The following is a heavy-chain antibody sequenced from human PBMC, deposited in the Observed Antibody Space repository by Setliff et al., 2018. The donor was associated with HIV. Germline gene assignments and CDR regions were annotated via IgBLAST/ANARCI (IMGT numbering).Heavy chain of an antibody. CDR1: GSTFRSYD. J-gene: IGHJ4*02. Sequence: GASVKVSCKASGSTFRSYDIIWVRQAPGQGPEWMGRISTSNGTTHYVESLQGRVTMTTDTSTSTVYMEMTSLGSDDKAVYYCSSVSRTVRVVVRYSDYWGQGTLVTVSS. CDR3: SSVSRTVRVVVRYSDY. V-gene: IGHV1-18*01. D-gene: IGHD3-22*01. CDR2: ISTSNGTT.